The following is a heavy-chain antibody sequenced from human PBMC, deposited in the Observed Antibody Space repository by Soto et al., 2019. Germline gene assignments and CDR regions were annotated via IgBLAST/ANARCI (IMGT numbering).Heavy chain of an antibody. CDR2: IIPIFGTA. CDR3: ASANPGDYYYDSSGYYSYFDY. Sequence: SVKVSCKASGGTFSSYAISWVRQAPGQGLEWMGGIIPIFGTANYAQKIQGRVTITADESTSTAYMELSSLRSEDTAVYYFASANPGDYYYDSSGYYSYFDYWGQGTLVTVSS. CDR1: GGTFSSYA. D-gene: IGHD3-22*01. J-gene: IGHJ4*02. V-gene: IGHV1-69*13.